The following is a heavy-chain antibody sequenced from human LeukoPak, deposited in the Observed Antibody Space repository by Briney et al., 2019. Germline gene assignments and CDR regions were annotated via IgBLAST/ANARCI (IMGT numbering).Heavy chain of an antibody. CDR2: IYNDGRKQ. CDR1: GFTFSDCG. J-gene: IGHJ6*03. V-gene: IGHV3-30*02. Sequence: GGSLRLSCAAYGFTFSDCGMHWARQAPGKGLDWVSFIYNDGRKQYYADSLKGRFTISRDNSKNMLYLQVNSVTADDTAVYYCAKDPGDSVRGYYMDVWGRGTTVIVSS. D-gene: IGHD1-26*01. CDR3: AKDPGDSVRGYYMDV.